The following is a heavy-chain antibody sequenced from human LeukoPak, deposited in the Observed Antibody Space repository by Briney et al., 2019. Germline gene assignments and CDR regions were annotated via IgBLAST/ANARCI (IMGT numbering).Heavy chain of an antibody. Sequence: GGSLRLSCATSGFTFSSYTMNWVRQAPGAGPEWISSILSDSGTTIHYAYSVRGRFTISRDNAKNSMFLQMNSLRVEDTAVYYCVRGTSHPVWGQGTTVTVSS. CDR1: GFTFSSYT. CDR3: VRGTSHPV. V-gene: IGHV3-48*04. J-gene: IGHJ3*01. D-gene: IGHD1-14*01. CDR2: ILSDSGTTI.